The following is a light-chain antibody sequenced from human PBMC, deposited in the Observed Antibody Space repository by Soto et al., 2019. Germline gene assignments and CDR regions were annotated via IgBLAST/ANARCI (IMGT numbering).Light chain of an antibody. V-gene: IGLV1-44*01. J-gene: IGLJ2*01. CDR1: SSNIGTNT. Sequence: QSVPTQAPSASGTPGHRVTISCSGSSSNIGTNTVNWYQQLPGTAPKLLIYNDNQRPSGVPDRFSGSKSDTSASLAISGLQSDDEADYYCAAWDGSLKGVVFGGGTKLTVL. CDR3: AAWDGSLKGVV. CDR2: NDN.